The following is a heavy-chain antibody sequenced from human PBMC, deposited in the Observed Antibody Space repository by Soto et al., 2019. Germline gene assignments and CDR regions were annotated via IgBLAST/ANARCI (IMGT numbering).Heavy chain of an antibody. D-gene: IGHD3-16*01. CDR3: AGQFGRSYTLSY. J-gene: IGHJ4*02. CDR2: IFHSGLT. V-gene: IGHV4-4*02. CDR1: GASISSGGW. Sequence: QVQLQESGPGLVKPSGTLSLTCSVSGASISSGGWWSWVRQSPEKGLEWIGEIFHSGLTNYNSSLESRVNISVDTSKNHLSVEMRSVIAADAAVYYCAGQFGRSYTLSYWGPGTLVTVSS.